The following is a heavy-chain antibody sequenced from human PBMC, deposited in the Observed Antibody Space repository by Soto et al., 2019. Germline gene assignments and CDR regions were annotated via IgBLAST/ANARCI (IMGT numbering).Heavy chain of an antibody. J-gene: IGHJ1*01. Sequence: SETLSLTCTVSGGSISSSSYYWGWIRQPPGKGLEWIGSIYYSGSTYYNPSLKSRVTISVDTSKNQFSLKLSSVTAADTAVYYCAKGVPGIAVAGTGYFQHWGQGTLVTVPQ. CDR3: AKGVPGIAVAGTGYFQH. CDR2: IYYSGST. V-gene: IGHV4-39*01. CDR1: GGSISSSSYY. D-gene: IGHD6-19*01.